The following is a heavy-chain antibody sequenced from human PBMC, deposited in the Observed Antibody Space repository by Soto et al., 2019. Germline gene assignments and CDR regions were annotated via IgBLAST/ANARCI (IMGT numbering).Heavy chain of an antibody. CDR3: ARDRDDYGDYRSYYGMDV. Sequence: QVQLVQSGAEVKKPGASVKVSCKASGYTFTSYGISWVRQAPGQGLEWMGWISAYNGNTNYAQKLQGRVTMTTDTSTSTAYMELRRLRADDTAVYYCARDRDDYGDYRSYYGMDVWGQGTTVTVSS. J-gene: IGHJ6*02. CDR2: ISAYNGNT. V-gene: IGHV1-18*04. D-gene: IGHD4-17*01. CDR1: GYTFTSYG.